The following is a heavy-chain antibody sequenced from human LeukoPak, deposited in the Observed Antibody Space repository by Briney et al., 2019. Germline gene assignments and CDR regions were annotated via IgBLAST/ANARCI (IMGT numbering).Heavy chain of an antibody. V-gene: IGHV1-24*01. CDR3: ARGQRNEPNAFDI. J-gene: IGHJ3*02. D-gene: IGHD1-1*01. CDR1: GYTLTELS. CDR2: FNPEDGET. Sequence: ASVKVSCKISGYTLTELSMHWVRQAPGKGLEWKGSFNPEDGETLYAQKFQGRVTMTKDTSRNTAYMELSSLRPEDTAVYYCARGQRNEPNAFDIWGQGTMVTVSP.